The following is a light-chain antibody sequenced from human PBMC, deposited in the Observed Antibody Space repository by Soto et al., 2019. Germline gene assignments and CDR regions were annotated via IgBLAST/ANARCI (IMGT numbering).Light chain of an antibody. CDR2: DAS. J-gene: IGKJ2*01. Sequence: EIVLTQSPATLSLSPGERATLSCRASQSVNSYLAWYQHKPGQAPRLLIYDASNRATGIPARFSGSGSGTDLTLTISRLEPEDFAVYYCQQRSNWPLYTFGQGTKLEIK. CDR1: QSVNSY. CDR3: QQRSNWPLYT. V-gene: IGKV3-11*01.